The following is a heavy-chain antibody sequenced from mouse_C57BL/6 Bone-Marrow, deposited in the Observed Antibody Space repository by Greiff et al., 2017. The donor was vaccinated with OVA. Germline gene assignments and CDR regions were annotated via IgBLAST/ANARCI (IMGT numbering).Heavy chain of an antibody. J-gene: IGHJ3*01. CDR3: TRSEDCYPRFAY. V-gene: IGHV1-15*01. CDR2: IDPETGGT. Sequence: QVQLQQPGAELVKPGASVKLSCKASGYTFTDYEMHWVKQTPVHGLEWIGAIDPETGGTAYNQKFKGKAILTADKSSSTAYMELRSLTSEDSAVYYCTRSEDCYPRFAYWGQGTLVTVSA. D-gene: IGHD2-3*01. CDR1: GYTFTDYE.